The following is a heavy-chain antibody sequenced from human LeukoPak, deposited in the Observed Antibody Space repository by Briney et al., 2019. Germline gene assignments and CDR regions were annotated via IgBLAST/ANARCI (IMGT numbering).Heavy chain of an antibody. V-gene: IGHV3-7*02. CDR2: IKPDGSDK. J-gene: IGHJ4*02. CDR3: VKGREAAAGLGFDY. CDR1: GFTFSSYW. D-gene: IGHD6-13*01. Sequence: PGGSLRLSCVASGFTFSSYWMSWVRQAPGQGLEWVANIKPDGSDKYYVDSVKGRFTISRDNSKNTLHLQMSSLRAEDTAVYYCVKGREAAAGLGFDYWGQGTLVTVSS.